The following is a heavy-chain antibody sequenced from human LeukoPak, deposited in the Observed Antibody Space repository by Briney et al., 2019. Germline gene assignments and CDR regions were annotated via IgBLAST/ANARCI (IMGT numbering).Heavy chain of an antibody. CDR3: ARCGYYYDSSGSFLAEYFQH. CDR1: GGTFSSYA. V-gene: IGHV1-69*06. J-gene: IGHJ1*01. D-gene: IGHD3-22*01. CDR2: IIPIFGTA. Sequence: ASVKVSCKASGGTFSSYAISWVRQAPGQGLEWMGGIIPIFGTANYAQKFQGRVTITADKSTSTAYMELSSLRSEDTAVYYCARCGYYYDSSGSFLAEYFQHWGQGTLVTVSS.